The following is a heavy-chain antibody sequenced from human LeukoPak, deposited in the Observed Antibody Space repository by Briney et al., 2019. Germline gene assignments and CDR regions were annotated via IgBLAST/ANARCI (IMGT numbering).Heavy chain of an antibody. D-gene: IGHD3-3*01. CDR2: ISGSGGST. V-gene: IGHV3-23*01. CDR3: ANDHWRVELRFLEWLPNGYYFDY. J-gene: IGHJ4*02. Sequence: GGSLRLSCAASGFTFSSYAMSWLRQAPGKGLELVSAISGSGGSTYYADSVKGRFTISRDNSKNTLYLQMNSMRAEDTAVYYCANDHWRVELRFLEWLPNGYYFDYWGQGTLVTVSS. CDR1: GFTFSSYA.